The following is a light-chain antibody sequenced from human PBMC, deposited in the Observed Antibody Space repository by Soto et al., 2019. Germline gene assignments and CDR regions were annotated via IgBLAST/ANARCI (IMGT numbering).Light chain of an antibody. CDR3: ISYTSSSTSYV. J-gene: IGLJ1*01. CDR1: ISDVGGYNY. Sequence: QSALTQPSSLSGSPGQSITISCTGTISDVGGYNYVAWYQQHPGKVPRLMIYEVSNRPSGVSNRFSGSKSGSTASLTISGLQAEDEADYYCISYTSSSTSYVFGTGTKVTV. V-gene: IGLV2-14*01. CDR2: EVS.